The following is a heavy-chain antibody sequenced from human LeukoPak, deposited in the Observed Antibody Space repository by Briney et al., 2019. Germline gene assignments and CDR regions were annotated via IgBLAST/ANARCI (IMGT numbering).Heavy chain of an antibody. D-gene: IGHD3-10*01. J-gene: IGHJ4*02. CDR3: TTDGITMVRGTYY. CDR2: IKSKTDGGTI. V-gene: IGHV3-15*01. CDR1: GSIFSSYW. Sequence: PGGSLRLSCAASGSIFSSYWMAWVRQTPGKGLEWVGRIKSKTDGGTIDYAAPVKGRFTISRDDSKNTLYLHMNSLTTEDTAVYFCTTDGITMVRGTYYWGQGTLVTVSS.